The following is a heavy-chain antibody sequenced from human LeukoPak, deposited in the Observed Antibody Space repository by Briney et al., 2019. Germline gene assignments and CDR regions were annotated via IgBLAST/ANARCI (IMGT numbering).Heavy chain of an antibody. V-gene: IGHV4-59*01. CDR3: ARAVDYCRSASCYEGYYYYMDV. Sequence: SETLSLSCTVSGGSISSYYWSWIRQPPGKGLEWIGYVYNTGNSNHNPSLKSRVTMSVDTSKNQFSLKLSSVTAADTAVYYCARAVDYCRSASCYEGYYYYMDVWGKGTTVTVSS. CDR2: VYNTGNS. D-gene: IGHD2-2*01. CDR1: GGSISSYY. J-gene: IGHJ6*03.